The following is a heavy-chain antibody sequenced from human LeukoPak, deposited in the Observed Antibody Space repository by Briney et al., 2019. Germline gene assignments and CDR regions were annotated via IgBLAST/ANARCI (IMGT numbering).Heavy chain of an antibody. V-gene: IGHV3-30*03. CDR3: ARDCGIVGATSAFDI. CDR1: GFTFSSYG. D-gene: IGHD1-26*01. Sequence: PGRSLRLSCAASGFTFSSYGMRWVRQAPGKGLEWVAVISYDGSNKYYADSVKGRFTISRDNSKNTLYLQMNSLRAEDTAVYYCARDCGIVGATSAFDIWGQGTMVTVSS. CDR2: ISYDGSNK. J-gene: IGHJ3*02.